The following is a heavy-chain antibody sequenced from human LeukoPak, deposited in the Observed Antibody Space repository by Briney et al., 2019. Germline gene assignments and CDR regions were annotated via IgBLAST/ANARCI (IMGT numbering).Heavy chain of an antibody. CDR3: AKDRNQYFDPNFDY. CDR2: VTRNGDTT. D-gene: IGHD3-9*01. J-gene: IGHJ4*02. V-gene: IGHV3-23*01. Sequence: PGGSLRLSCVASGFTFRSCAMSWVRQAPGKGLEWVSAVTRNGDTTYYADSVKGRFTISRDNSKNTLYLQMNSLRAEDTAVYYCAKDRNQYFDPNFDYWGQGTLVTVSS. CDR1: GFTFRSCA.